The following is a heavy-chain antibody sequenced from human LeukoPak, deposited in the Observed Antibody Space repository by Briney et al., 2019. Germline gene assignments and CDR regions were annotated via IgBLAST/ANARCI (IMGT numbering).Heavy chain of an antibody. V-gene: IGHV3-15*01. J-gene: IGHJ6*04. Sequence: GGSLRLSCAASGFTFSNAWMSWVRQAPGKGLEWVGRIKSKTDDGTTDYAAPVKGRFTISRDESKNTLYLQMNSLKTEDTAVYYCTTVDVWGKGTTVTVSS. CDR2: IKSKTDDGTT. CDR1: GFTFSNAW. CDR3: TTVDV.